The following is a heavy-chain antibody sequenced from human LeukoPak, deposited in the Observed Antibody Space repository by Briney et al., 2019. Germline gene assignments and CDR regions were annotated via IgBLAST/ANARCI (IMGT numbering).Heavy chain of an antibody. CDR2: ISASTSSI. CDR1: GFTVSSNY. Sequence: GVLRLSCAASGFTVSSNYMSWVRQAPGKGLEWVSYISASTSSIYYADSVKGRFTISRDIGKNSLYLQMNSLRAEDTAVYYCAASSGSGNYAYYFDYWGQGTLVTVSS. J-gene: IGHJ4*02. V-gene: IGHV3-48*04. CDR3: AASSGSGNYAYYFDY. D-gene: IGHD3-22*01.